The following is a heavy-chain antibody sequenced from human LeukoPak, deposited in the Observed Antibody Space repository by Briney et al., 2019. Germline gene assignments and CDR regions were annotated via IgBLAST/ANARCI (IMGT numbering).Heavy chain of an antibody. Sequence: SETLSLTCTVSGGSISSSSYYWGWIRQPPGKGLEWIGSIYYSGSTYYNPSFKSRVTISVDTSKNQFSLKLSSVTAADTAVYYCARKRSTSFWFYRYGMDVWGQGTTVTVSS. J-gene: IGHJ6*02. CDR1: GGSISSSSYY. V-gene: IGHV4-39*01. CDR3: ARKRSTSFWFYRYGMDV. CDR2: IYYSGST. D-gene: IGHD2-2*01.